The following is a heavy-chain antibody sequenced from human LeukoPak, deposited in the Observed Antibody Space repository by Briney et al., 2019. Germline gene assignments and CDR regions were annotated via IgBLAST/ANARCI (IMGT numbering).Heavy chain of an antibody. CDR3: ASILWFGELHFDY. V-gene: IGHV4-34*01. D-gene: IGHD3-10*01. CDR2: INHSGST. J-gene: IGHJ4*02. Sequence: KSSETLSLTCAVYGGPFSAYYWSWIRQHPRKGLEWIGEINHSGSTNYNPSLKSRVTISVDTSKNQFSLKLSSVTAADTAVYYCASILWFGELHFDYWGQGTLVTVSS. CDR1: GGPFSAYY.